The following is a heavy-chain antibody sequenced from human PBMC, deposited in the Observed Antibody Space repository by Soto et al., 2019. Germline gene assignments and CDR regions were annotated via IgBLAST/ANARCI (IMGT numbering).Heavy chain of an antibody. CDR3: ARGQGLRFLEWFRSHYDY. Sequence: GASVKVSCKASGYTFTSYYMHWVRQAPGQGLEWMGIINPSGGSTSYAQKFQGRVTMTRDTSTSTVYMELSSLRSEDTAVYYFARGQGLRFLEWFRSHYDYWGQGTLVTVSS. J-gene: IGHJ4*02. V-gene: IGHV1-46*01. D-gene: IGHD3-3*01. CDR1: GYTFTSYY. CDR2: INPSGGST.